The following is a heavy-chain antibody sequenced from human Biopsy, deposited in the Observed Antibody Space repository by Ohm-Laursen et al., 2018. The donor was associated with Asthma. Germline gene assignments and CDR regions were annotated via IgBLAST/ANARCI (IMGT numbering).Heavy chain of an antibody. Sequence: SSVKVSCKASGDSFSNYAISWVRQAPGQGLEWMGGLIPVLGTPDHAQMFEGRVTITADESTSTAYMELSSLSSEGTAVYYCAKGYSGSDRIVYYYAGLEVWGQGTTVTVSS. CDR2: LIPVLGTP. J-gene: IGHJ6*02. CDR1: GDSFSNYA. CDR3: AKGYSGSDRIVYYYAGLEV. V-gene: IGHV1-69*01. D-gene: IGHD5-12*01.